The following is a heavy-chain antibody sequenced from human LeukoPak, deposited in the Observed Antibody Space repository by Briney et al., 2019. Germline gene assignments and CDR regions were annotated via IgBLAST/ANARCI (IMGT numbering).Heavy chain of an antibody. Sequence: SQTLSLTCAASGGSINSGGYSWSWIRQPPGKGLEWIGYIYYSGSTYYNPSLKSRVTISVDTSKNQFSLKLSSVTAADTAVFYCARGSLDYGDRHYSFYYMDVWGKGTTVTVSS. CDR1: GGSINSGGYS. V-gene: IGHV4-30-4*07. D-gene: IGHD4-17*01. CDR2: IYYSGST. CDR3: ARGSLDYGDRHYSFYYMDV. J-gene: IGHJ6*03.